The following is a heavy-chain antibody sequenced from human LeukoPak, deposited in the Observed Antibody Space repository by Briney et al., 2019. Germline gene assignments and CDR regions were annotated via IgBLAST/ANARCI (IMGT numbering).Heavy chain of an antibody. J-gene: IGHJ4*02. CDR2: ISSSGGTI. CDR1: GFTFSSYE. V-gene: IGHV3-48*03. CDR3: ARDEGYYFDS. Sequence: GGSLRLSCAASGFTFSSYEMNWVRQAPGKGLEWVSYISSSGGTIYYADSVKGRFTISRDNAKNSLYLQMNSLRAEDTAIYYCARDEGYYFDSWGQGTQVTVSS.